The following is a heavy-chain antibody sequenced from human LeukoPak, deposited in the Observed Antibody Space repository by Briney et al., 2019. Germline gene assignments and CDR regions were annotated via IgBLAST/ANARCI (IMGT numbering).Heavy chain of an antibody. J-gene: IGHJ4*02. CDR1: GGSISSYY. V-gene: IGHV4-59*08. D-gene: IGHD3-9*01. CDR3: ARTKGYDILTGYRPYYFDY. Sequence: SETLSLTCTVSGGSISSYYWSWIRQPPGKGLEWIGYIYYSGSTNYNPSLKSRVTISVDTSKNQFSLKLSSVTAADTAVYYCARTKGYDILTGYRPYYFDYWGQGTLVTVSS. CDR2: IYYSGST.